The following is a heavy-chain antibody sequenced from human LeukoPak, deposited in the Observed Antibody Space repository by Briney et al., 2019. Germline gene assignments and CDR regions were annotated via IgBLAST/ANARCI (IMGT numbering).Heavy chain of an antibody. J-gene: IGHJ4*02. V-gene: IGHV4-61*01. CDR1: GGSVSSGNYY. D-gene: IGHD1-1*01. CDR3: ARGIRTGYGY. Sequence: PSETLSLTCSVSGGSVSSGNYYWSWIRQPPGKGLEWIGYVDYSGSTSYNPSLKRRVTISVDTSKNQFFLKVIYLTAADTAVYYCARGIRTGYGYWGQGTLVTVSS. CDR2: VDYSGST.